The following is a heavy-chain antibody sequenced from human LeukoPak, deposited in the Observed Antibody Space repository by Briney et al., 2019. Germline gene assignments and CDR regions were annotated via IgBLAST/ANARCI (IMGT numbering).Heavy chain of an antibody. Sequence: ASVKVSCKASGYTFTSYDINWVRQATGQGLEWMGWINPNSGGTNYAQKFQGRVTMTRDTPISTAYMELSRLGSDDTAVYYCARGVVIAPQTFDYWGQGTLVTVSS. V-gene: IGHV1-2*02. D-gene: IGHD2-21*01. CDR1: GYTFTSYD. CDR3: ARGVVIAPQTFDY. J-gene: IGHJ4*02. CDR2: INPNSGGT.